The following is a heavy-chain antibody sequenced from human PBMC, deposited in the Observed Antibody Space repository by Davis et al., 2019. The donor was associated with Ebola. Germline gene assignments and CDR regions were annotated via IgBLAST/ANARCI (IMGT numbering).Heavy chain of an antibody. CDR3: ARSDFWSGYYLDY. V-gene: IGHV3-21*01. D-gene: IGHD3-3*01. CDR2: ISSSSSYI. CDR1: GFTFSSYS. Sequence: GESLKISCAASGFTFSSYSMNWVRQAPGKGLEWVSSISSSSSYIYYADSVKGRFTISRDNAKNSLYLQMNSLRDEDTAVYYCARSDFWSGYYLDYWGQGTLVTVSS. J-gene: IGHJ4*02.